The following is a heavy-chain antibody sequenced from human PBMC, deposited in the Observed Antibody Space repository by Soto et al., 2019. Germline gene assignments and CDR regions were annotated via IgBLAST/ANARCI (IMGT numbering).Heavy chain of an antibody. CDR2: IYPGDSDT. CDR3: ARLAVLNLKFPLGAGPPLHY. D-gene: IGHD1-20*01. Sequence: SGESLKISCEGSGYSFTSYWIGWVRQMPGKGLEWMGIIYPGDSDTRYSPSFQRQVIISADKSITTAYLQWSSLKASDTAMYYCARLAVLNLKFPLGAGPPLHYSGQATLVTVSS. V-gene: IGHV5-51*01. CDR1: GYSFTSYW. J-gene: IGHJ4*02.